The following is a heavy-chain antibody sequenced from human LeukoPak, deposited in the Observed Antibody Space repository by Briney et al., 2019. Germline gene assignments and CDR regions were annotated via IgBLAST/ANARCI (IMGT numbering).Heavy chain of an antibody. CDR2: ISAYNGNT. V-gene: IGHV1-18*01. D-gene: IGHD5-18*01. CDR3: ARDPSNGYSYGSPEYYFDY. J-gene: IGHJ4*02. CDR1: GYTFTSYG. Sequence: ASVKVSCKASGYTFTSYGISWVRQAPGQGLEWMGWISAYNGNTNYAQKLQGRVTMTTDTSTSTAYMELRSLRSDDTAVYYCARDPSNGYSYGSPEYYFDYWGQGTLVTVSS.